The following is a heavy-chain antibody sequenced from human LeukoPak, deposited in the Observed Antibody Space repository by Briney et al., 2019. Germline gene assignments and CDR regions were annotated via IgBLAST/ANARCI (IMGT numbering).Heavy chain of an antibody. CDR2: INHSGST. CDR1: GGSFSGYY. V-gene: IGHV4-34*01. CDR3: ARVQRPTAAAAPPHLDY. D-gene: IGHD6-13*01. J-gene: IGHJ4*02. Sequence: SETLSLTCAVYGGSFSGYYWSWIRQPPGKGLEWIGEINHSGSTNYNPSLKSRVTISVDTSKNQFSLKLSSVTAADTAVYYCARVQRPTAAAAPPHLDYWGQGTLVTVSS.